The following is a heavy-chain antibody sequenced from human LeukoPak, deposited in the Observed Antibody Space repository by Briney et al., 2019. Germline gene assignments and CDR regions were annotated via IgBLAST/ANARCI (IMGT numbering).Heavy chain of an antibody. V-gene: IGHV4-34*01. CDR3: AREGPLRSFDY. CDR2: INHSGST. Sequence: SETLSLTCAVYGGSFSGYYWSWIRQPPGKGLEWIGEINHSGSTNYNPSLKSRVTMSVDTSKNQFSLKLSSVTAADTAVYYCAREGPLRSFDYWGQGTLVTVSS. CDR1: GGSFSGYY. J-gene: IGHJ4*02.